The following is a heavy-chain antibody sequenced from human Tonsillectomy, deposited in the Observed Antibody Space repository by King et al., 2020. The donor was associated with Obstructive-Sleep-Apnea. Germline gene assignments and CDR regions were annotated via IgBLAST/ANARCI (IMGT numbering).Heavy chain of an antibody. CDR2: VYSSGST. Sequence: QLQESGPGLVKPSETLSLTCTVSGGSIISYSWTWIRQPPGKGLEWIGHVYSSGSTNYKPSPKSRVTISADTSKNQFSLKLSSVTAADTGVYYCARGTGWYGVDVWGQGTTVTVSS. CDR1: GGSIISYS. CDR3: ARGTGWYGVDV. V-gene: IGHV4-59*01. J-gene: IGHJ6*02. D-gene: IGHD6-19*01.